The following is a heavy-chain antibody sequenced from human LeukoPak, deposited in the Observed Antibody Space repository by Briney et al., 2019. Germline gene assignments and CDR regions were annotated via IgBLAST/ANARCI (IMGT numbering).Heavy chain of an antibody. V-gene: IGHV4-59*01. J-gene: IGHJ6*02. Sequence: PSETLSLTCTVSGGSMSSYHWSWIRQPPGKGLEWIGYIYYSGTTNYKPSLKSRVTISVDTSKNQFSLKLSSVTTADTAVYYCARHKLDFGGSYYYYGMDVWGQGTTVTVSS. CDR2: IYYSGTT. CDR1: GGSMSSYH. CDR3: ARHKLDFGGSYYYYGMDV. D-gene: IGHD1-1*01.